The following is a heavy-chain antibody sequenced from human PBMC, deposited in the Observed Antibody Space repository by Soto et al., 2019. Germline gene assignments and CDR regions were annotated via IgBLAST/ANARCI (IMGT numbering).Heavy chain of an antibody. J-gene: IGHJ6*02. V-gene: IGHV1-69*06. Sequence: QVLLVQSGAEVKKPGSSVKVSCKLSGATFSSYAMSWVRQAPGQGLEWIGGIIPFFGTPNYAQKFQGRVTITADTSTATSYMELSSLRSDETAVYYCAKVRYSSPMGYYYGMDVWGQGTTVTVSS. D-gene: IGHD2-2*01. CDR2: IIPFFGTP. CDR1: GATFSSYA. CDR3: AKVRYSSPMGYYYGMDV.